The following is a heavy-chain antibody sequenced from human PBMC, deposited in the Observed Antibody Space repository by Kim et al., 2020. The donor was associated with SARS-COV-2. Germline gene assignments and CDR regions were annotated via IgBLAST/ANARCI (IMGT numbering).Heavy chain of an antibody. J-gene: IGHJ5*01. CDR3: ARHARLLWFES. D-gene: IGHD3-10*01. CDR2: T. Sequence: TYYSPALKSRVTISVDTSKNQFALKLSSVTAADTAVYYWARHARLLWFESWGQGTLVTVSS. V-gene: IGHV4-39*01.